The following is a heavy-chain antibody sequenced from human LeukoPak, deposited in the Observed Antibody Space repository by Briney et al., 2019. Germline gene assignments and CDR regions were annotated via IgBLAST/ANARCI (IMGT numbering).Heavy chain of an antibody. CDR3: AIPAWESVSKYYFDY. V-gene: IGHV1-69*04. Sequence: SVKVSCKASGGTFSSYAISWVRQAPGQGLEWMGRIIPILGIANYAQKFQDRVTITADKSTSTAYMELSSLRSEDTAVYYCAIPAWESVSKYYFDYWGQGTLVTVSS. CDR2: IIPILGIA. CDR1: GGTFSSYA. J-gene: IGHJ4*02. D-gene: IGHD1-26*01.